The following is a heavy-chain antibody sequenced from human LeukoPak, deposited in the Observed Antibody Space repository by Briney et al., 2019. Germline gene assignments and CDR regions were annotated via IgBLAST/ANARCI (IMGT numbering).Heavy chain of an antibody. CDR1: GYTLTELS. CDR2: FDPEDGET. Sequence: ASVKVSCKVSGYTLTELSMHWVRQAPGKGLEWMGGFDPEDGETIYAQKFQGRVTMTEDTSTDTAYMELSSLRSEDTAVYYCARDSMTGYQNWYYGMDVWGQGTTVTVSS. D-gene: IGHD3-9*01. J-gene: IGHJ6*02. V-gene: IGHV1-24*01. CDR3: ARDSMTGYQNWYYGMDV.